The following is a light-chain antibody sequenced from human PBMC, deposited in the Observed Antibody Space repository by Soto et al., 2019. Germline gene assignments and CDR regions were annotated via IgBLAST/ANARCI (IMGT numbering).Light chain of an antibody. J-gene: IGKJ3*01. CDR3: QQSFTTPRT. CDR1: QSIGNF. CDR2: TAS. Sequence: DIQMTQSPASLSASVGDRVTITCRARQSIGNFLNWYQQRPGEAPNLLIYTASNLQSGVPSRFSGSGSGTDFTLTISGLEPEDFAPYYCQQSFTTPRTFGPGTKVDIK. V-gene: IGKV1-39*01.